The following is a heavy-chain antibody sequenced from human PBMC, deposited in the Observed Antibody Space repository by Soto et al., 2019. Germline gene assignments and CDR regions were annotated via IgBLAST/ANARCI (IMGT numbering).Heavy chain of an antibody. CDR2: INHSGST. CDR1: GGSFSGYY. V-gene: IGHV4-34*01. CDR3: ARDIVATIRGGNWFNP. J-gene: IGHJ5*02. Sequence: SETLSLTCAVYGGSFSGYYWSWIRQPPGKGLEWIGEINHSGSTNYNPSLKSRVTISVDTSKNQFSLKLSSVTAADTAVYYCARDIVATIRGGNWFNPWGQGTLVTVSS. D-gene: IGHD5-12*01.